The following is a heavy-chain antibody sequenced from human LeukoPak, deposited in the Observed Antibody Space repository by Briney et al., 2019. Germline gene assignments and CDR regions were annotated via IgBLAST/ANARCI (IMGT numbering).Heavy chain of an antibody. CDR3: AKVDFFASSGWFPFDY. CDR1: GFTFSSYA. D-gene: IGHD6-19*01. Sequence: GGSLRLSCAASGFTFSSYAMSWVRQAPGKGLEWVSAISGSGGSTYYADSVKGRFTISGDNSKNTLYLQMNSLRAEDTAVYYCAKVDFFASSGWFPFDYWGQGTLVTVSS. CDR2: ISGSGGST. V-gene: IGHV3-23*01. J-gene: IGHJ4*02.